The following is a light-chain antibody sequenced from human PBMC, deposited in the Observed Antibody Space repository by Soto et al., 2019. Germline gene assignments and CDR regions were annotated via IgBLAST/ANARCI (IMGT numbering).Light chain of an antibody. CDR1: QSVSSY. J-gene: IGKJ2*01. CDR3: QQYDNWPPYT. CDR2: DAS. V-gene: IGKV3-15*01. Sequence: EVVLTQSPDTLSLPPGERATLSCRASQSVSSYLAWYQQKPGQAPRLLIYDASNRATGIPARFSGSGSGTEFTLTISSLQSEDVAVYYCQQYDNWPPYTFGQGTKVDNK.